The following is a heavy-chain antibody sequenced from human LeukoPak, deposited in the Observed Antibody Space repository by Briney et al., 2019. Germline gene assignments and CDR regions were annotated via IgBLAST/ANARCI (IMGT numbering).Heavy chain of an antibody. CDR1: GGSFRGYY. CDR3: ARGFSFTEGRYGGNSGFCFDS. V-gene: IGHV4-34*01. CDR2: INHTGTS. D-gene: IGHD4-23*01. J-gene: IGHJ4*02. Sequence: PSETLSLSCAAYGGSFRGYYWSWIRQPPGKGLEWMGEINHTGTSNYNPSLKSRVTISVDTSKNQFSLKLRSVTAADTAVYYCARGFSFTEGRYGGNSGFCFDSWGQGTPVTVSS.